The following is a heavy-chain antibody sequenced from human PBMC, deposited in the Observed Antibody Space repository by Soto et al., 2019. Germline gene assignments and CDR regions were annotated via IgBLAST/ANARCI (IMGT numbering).Heavy chain of an antibody. CDR2: ISHSGST. V-gene: IGHV4-30-2*01. CDR3: ASGGRLPDY. CDR1: GGSISSGGYS. J-gene: IGHJ4*02. D-gene: IGHD5-18*01. Sequence: QLQLQESGSGLVKPSQTLSLTCAVYGGSISSGGYSWSWIRQPPGKGLEWSGYISHSGSTYFHPSLRSLVTISVDRSKNQFSMKRSSVAAADTALYYGASGGRLPDYWGQGTLVTVSS.